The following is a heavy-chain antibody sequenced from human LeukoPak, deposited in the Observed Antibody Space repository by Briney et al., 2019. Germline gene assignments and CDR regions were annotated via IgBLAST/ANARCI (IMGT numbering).Heavy chain of an antibody. CDR3: AREGRFSSSWYAHDAFDI. D-gene: IGHD6-13*01. J-gene: IGHJ3*02. CDR2: INPNSGGT. CDR1: GDTFTGYY. Sequence: GASVNVSRKASGDTFTGYYMHWVRQAPGQGLEWMGWINPNSGGTNYAQKFQGRVTMTRDTSISTAYMELSRLRSDDTAVYSCAREGRFSSSWYAHDAFDIWGQGTMITVSS. V-gene: IGHV1-2*02.